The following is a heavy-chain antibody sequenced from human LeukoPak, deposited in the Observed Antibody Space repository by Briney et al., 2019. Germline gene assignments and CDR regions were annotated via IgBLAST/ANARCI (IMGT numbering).Heavy chain of an antibody. J-gene: IGHJ4*02. CDR1: AGSITTNY. CDR3: ARGSTIFGN. D-gene: IGHD3-3*01. CDR2: IYYSGST. V-gene: IGHV4-59*01. Sequence: SETLSLTCTVSAGSITTNYWGWIRQPPGKGLEWIGHIYYSGSTDYNPSLKSRVTISLDTSKNQFSLRLTSVTAADTAVYYCARGSTIFGNWGQGTLVTVSS.